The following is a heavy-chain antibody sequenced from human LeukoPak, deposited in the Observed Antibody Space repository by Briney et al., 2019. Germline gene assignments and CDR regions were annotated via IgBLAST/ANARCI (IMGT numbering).Heavy chain of an antibody. CDR2: INAGNGNT. CDR1: GYTFTSYA. J-gene: IGHJ4*02. CDR3: ARVPGYDSSGYFDY. D-gene: IGHD3-22*01. Sequence: ASVKVSCKASGYTFTSYAMHWVRQAPGQRLEWMGWINAGNGNTKYSQKFQGRVTITRDTSAGTAYMELSSLRSEDTAVYYCARVPGYDSSGYFDYWGQGTLVTVSS. V-gene: IGHV1-3*01.